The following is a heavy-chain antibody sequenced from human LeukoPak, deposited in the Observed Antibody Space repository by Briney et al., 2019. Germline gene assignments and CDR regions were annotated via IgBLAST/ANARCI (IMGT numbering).Heavy chain of an antibody. CDR3: ARGEVGATEGFDY. J-gene: IGHJ4*02. CDR1: GGSISSGGCY. Sequence: SETLSFTCTVSGGSISSGGCYWSWIRQPPGRGLEWIGYIYHSGSTYYNPSLKGRVTISVDRSKNQFSLKLSSVTAADTAVYYCARGEVGATEGFDYWGQGTLVTVSS. D-gene: IGHD1-26*01. CDR2: IYHSGST. V-gene: IGHV4-30-2*01.